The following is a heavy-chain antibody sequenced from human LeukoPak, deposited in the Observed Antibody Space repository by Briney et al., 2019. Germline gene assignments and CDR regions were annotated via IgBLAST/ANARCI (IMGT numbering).Heavy chain of an antibody. D-gene: IGHD3-10*01. CDR1: GAILIELS. V-gene: IGHV1-24*01. Sequence: ASVKVSCKVSGAILIELSIHWVRQSPGKGLEWMGGFDSEDGKTKAAQSFLDRVSLTEDTSLATAYMELRSLTSEVTAVYYCVTGSSERDYYDSGTYYLGDSWGQGTVVTVSS. CDR3: VTGSSERDYYDSGTYYLGDS. CDR2: FDSEDGKT. J-gene: IGHJ4*02.